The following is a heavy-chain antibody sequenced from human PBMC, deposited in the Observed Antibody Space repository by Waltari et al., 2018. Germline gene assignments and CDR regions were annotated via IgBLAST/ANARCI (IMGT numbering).Heavy chain of an antibody. Sequence: QVQLVQSGAEVKKPGASVKVPGKASGHTFTGYVMPRVKQAPGQGLEWMGRINPNSGGTNYAQKFQGRVTMTRDTSISTAYMELSRLRSDDTAVYYCASKDGYNENAFDIWGQGTMVTVSS. CDR2: INPNSGGT. J-gene: IGHJ3*02. D-gene: IGHD5-12*01. CDR1: GHTFTGYV. CDR3: ASKDGYNENAFDI. V-gene: IGHV1-2*06.